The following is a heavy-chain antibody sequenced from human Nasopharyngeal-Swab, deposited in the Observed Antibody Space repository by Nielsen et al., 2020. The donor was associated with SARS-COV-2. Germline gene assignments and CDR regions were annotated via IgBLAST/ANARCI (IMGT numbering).Heavy chain of an antibody. CDR2: ISYDGSNK. CDR1: GFTFSSYA. Sequence: GESLKISCAASGFTFSSYAMHWVRQAPGKGLEWVAVISYDGSNKYYADSVKGRFTISRENAKNSLYLQMNSLRAGDTAVYYCARAAFGGTFYYYYGMDVWGQGTTVTVSS. V-gene: IGHV3-30*14. J-gene: IGHJ6*02. CDR3: ARAAFGGTFYYYYGMDV. D-gene: IGHD3-16*01.